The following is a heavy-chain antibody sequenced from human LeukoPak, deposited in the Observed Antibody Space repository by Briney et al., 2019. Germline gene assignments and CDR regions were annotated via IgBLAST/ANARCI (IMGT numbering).Heavy chain of an antibody. CDR1: GFTFSDYY. J-gene: IGHJ4*02. CDR3: ARGPHSGSYYFDY. D-gene: IGHD1-26*01. V-gene: IGHV3-11*06. Sequence: PGGSLRLSCAASGFTFSDYYMSWIRQAPGKGLEWVSYISSSSSYTNYADSVKGRFTISRDNAKNSLYLQMNSLRAEDTAVYYCARGPHSGSYYFDYWGQGTLVTVSS. CDR2: ISSSSSYT.